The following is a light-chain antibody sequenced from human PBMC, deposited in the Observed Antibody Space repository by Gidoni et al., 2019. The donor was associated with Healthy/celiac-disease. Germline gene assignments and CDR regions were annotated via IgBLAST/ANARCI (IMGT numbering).Light chain of an antibody. J-gene: IGKJ5*01. Sequence: EIVFTHSPATLSLSPGERATLSCRASQSVSIYLAWYQQKPGQAPRLLIYDASNRATGIPARFSGSGSGTDFTLTISRLEHEDFAVYYCQQRSNWPPITFGQGTRLEIK. V-gene: IGKV3-11*01. CDR1: QSVSIY. CDR3: QQRSNWPPIT. CDR2: DAS.